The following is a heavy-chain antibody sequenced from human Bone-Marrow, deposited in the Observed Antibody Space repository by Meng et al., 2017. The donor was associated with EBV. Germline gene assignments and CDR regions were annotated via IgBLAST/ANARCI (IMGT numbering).Heavy chain of an antibody. CDR1: GYTFTDYF. Sequence: EQSVQSRAEVKQPRASVKVSCKASGYTFTDYFMHWVRQAPGQGLEWMGRINPYIGGTNYAQKFLGRVTMTSDTSIRTAYMELSSLRSDDTAVYYCARGGGTTSPFDYWGQGTLVTVSS. CDR3: ARGGGTTSPFDY. D-gene: IGHD1-1*01. V-gene: IGHV1-2*06. CDR2: INPYIGGT. J-gene: IGHJ4*02.